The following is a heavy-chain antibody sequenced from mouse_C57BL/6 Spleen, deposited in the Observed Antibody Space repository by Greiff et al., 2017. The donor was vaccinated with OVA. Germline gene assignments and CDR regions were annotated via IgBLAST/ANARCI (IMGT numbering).Heavy chain of an antibody. CDR3: AGGFTTVVADYAMDY. CDR1: GYTFTDYN. Sequence: VQLQQSGPELVKPGASVKIPCKASGYTFTDYNMDWVKQSHGKSLEWIGDINPNNGGTIYNQKFKGKATLTVDKSSSTAYMELRSLTSEDTAVYYCAGGFTTVVADYAMDYWGQGTSVTVSS. CDR2: INPNNGGT. D-gene: IGHD1-1*01. V-gene: IGHV1-18*01. J-gene: IGHJ4*01.